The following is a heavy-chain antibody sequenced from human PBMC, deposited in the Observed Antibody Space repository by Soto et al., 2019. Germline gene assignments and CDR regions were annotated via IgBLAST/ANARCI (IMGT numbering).Heavy chain of an antibody. D-gene: IGHD3-10*01. J-gene: IGHJ6*03. CDR2: VSDSGGST. CDR1: GFTFSSYA. CDR3: ARRGRRAFEGYYYYYMDV. V-gene: IGHV3-23*01. Sequence: GGSLRLSCAASGFTFSSYAMSWVRQAPGTGLEWVSVVSDSGGSTYYADSVKGRFTISRDNSKNTLYLQMNSLRAEDTAVYYCARRGRRAFEGYYYYYMDVWGKGTTVTVSS.